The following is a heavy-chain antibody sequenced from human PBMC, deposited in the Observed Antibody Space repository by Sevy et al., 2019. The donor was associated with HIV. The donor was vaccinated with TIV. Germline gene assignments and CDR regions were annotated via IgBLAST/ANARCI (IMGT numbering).Heavy chain of an antibody. CDR2: ISSSSSYI. CDR1: GFTFSSYS. J-gene: IGHJ3*02. V-gene: IGHV3-21*01. D-gene: IGHD6-19*01. CDR3: AREGDCSGWPHEPSASYAFDI. Sequence: GGSLRLSCAASGFTFSSYSMNWVRQAPGKGLEWVSSISSSSSYIYYADSVKGRFTISRDNAKNSLYLQMNSLRAEDTAVYYCAREGDCSGWPHEPSASYAFDIWGQGTMVTVSS.